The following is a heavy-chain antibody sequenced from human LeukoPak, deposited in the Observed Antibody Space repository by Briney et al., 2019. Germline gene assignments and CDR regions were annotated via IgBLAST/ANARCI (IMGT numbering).Heavy chain of an antibody. V-gene: IGHV3-48*04. CDR1: GFTFSNYG. CDR2: ISSSGSTI. Sequence: PGGSLRLSCTASGFTFSNYGMHWVRQAPGKGLEWVSYISSSGSTIYYADSVKGRFTISRDNAKNLLYLQMNSLRAEDTAVYYCAELGITMIGGVWGKGTTVTISS. D-gene: IGHD3-10*02. CDR3: AELGITMIGGV. J-gene: IGHJ6*04.